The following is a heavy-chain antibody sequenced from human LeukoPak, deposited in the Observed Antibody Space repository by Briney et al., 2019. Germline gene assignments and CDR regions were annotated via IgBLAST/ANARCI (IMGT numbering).Heavy chain of an antibody. CDR3: ATRNGYSSSWLDY. V-gene: IGHV4-34*01. D-gene: IGHD6-13*01. CDR1: GGSFSGYY. Sequence: PSETLSLTCAVYGGSFSGYYWSWIRQPPGKGLEWIGEINHSGSTNYNPSLKSRVTIPVDTSKNQFSLKLSSVTAADTAVYYCATRNGYSSSWLDYWGQGTLVTVSS. CDR2: INHSGST. J-gene: IGHJ4*02.